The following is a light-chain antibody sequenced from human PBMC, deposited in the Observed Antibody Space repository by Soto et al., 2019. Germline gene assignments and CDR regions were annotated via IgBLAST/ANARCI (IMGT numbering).Light chain of an antibody. V-gene: IGLV3-21*02. CDR2: DVS. CDR3: QVLDSSSDHVV. CDR1: NIGGKS. J-gene: IGLJ3*02. Sequence: SYELTQPPSVSVAPGQTARITCGGNNIGGKSVHWYQQKPGQAPVLVVNDVSDRPSGIPERFSGSKSGNTATLTISRVEAGDEADYYCQVLDSSSDHVVFGGGTKRTVL.